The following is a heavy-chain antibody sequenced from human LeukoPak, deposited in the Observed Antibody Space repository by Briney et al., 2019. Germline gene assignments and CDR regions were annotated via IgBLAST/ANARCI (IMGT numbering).Heavy chain of an antibody. CDR3: ARASIRGDDY. CDR1: GGSFSGYY. V-gene: IGHV4-34*01. J-gene: IGHJ4*02. Sequence: SETLSLTCAVYGGSFSGYYWSWIRQPPGKGLEWIGEINHSGSTNYNPSLKSRVTISVDTSKNQFSLKLSSVTAADTAVYYCARASIRGDDYWGRGTLVTVSS. CDR2: INHSGST. D-gene: IGHD3-10*01.